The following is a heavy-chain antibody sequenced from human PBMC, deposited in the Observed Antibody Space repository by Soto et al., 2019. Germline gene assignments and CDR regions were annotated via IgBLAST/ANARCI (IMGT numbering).Heavy chain of an antibody. V-gene: IGHV4-39*01. CDR1: GGSISSSSYY. CDR2: IYYSGST. Sequence: QLQLQESGPGLVKPSETLSLTCTVSGGSISSSSYYWGWIRQPPGKGLEWIGSIYYSGSTYYNPSLKSPVPLSVATSKNQFSLKLSSVTAADTAVYYCARQARDGYNPGHFQHWGQGTLVTVSS. D-gene: IGHD5-12*01. J-gene: IGHJ1*01. CDR3: ARQARDGYNPGHFQH.